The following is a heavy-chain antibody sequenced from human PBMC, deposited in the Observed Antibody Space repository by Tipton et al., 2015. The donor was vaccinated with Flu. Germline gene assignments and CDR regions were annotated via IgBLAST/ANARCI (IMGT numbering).Heavy chain of an antibody. V-gene: IGHV4-4*07. Sequence: TLSLTCSVSGGALSSFYWTWFRQPAGKGLEWIGRIYSSGITKYNPSLKSRVTMSIDTSKNQFSLSLRSVTAADTAVYYCARGSGSGTFVIFDYWGQGTLVAVSS. CDR3: ARGSGSGTFVIFDY. CDR2: IYSSGIT. D-gene: IGHD3-10*01. CDR1: GGALSSFY. J-gene: IGHJ4*02.